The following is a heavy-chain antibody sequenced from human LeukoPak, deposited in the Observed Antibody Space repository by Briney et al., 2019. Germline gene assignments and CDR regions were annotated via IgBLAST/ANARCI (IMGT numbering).Heavy chain of an antibody. V-gene: IGHV3-7*01. Sequence: PGGSLRLSCAASGLTFSSYWMSWVRQAPGKGLEWVANIKQDGSEKYYVDSVKGRFTISRDNAKNSLYLQMNSLRAEDTAVYYCARVRAARDDYWGQGTLVTVSS. J-gene: IGHJ4*02. CDR1: GLTFSSYW. CDR2: IKQDGSEK. CDR3: ARVRAARDDY. D-gene: IGHD6-6*01.